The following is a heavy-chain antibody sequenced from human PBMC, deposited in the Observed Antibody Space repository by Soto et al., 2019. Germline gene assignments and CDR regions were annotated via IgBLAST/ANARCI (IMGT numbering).Heavy chain of an antibody. CDR3: AGQLWNTDY. Sequence: DVELVESGGGLVSPGGSLTLSCVTSGFIFGNTGMAWVRQAPGRGLEWVSSIQDTGVNKHYADSVEGRFANSRDDSRNTVFLQLNSLRAEDTAIYYCAGQLWNTDYWGQGTLVIVSS. D-gene: IGHD1-1*01. CDR2: IQDTGVNK. J-gene: IGHJ4*02. CDR1: GFIFGNTG. V-gene: IGHV3-23*04.